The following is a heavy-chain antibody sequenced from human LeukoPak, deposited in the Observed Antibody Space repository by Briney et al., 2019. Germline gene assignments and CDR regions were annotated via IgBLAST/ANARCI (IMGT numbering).Heavy chain of an antibody. CDR2: IDRDGGVR. D-gene: IGHD1-14*01. CDR3: ARDPGSSAFDL. CDR1: GFRFSSYW. V-gene: IGHV3-7*01. J-gene: IGHJ4*02. Sequence: GSLRLSCAASGFRFSSYWMSWVRQTPENGLGFVGNIDRDGGVRNYMDSLKGRCTISRDNGKKSLYLEINSLRADDTAVYYCARDPGSSAFDLWGRGALVTVSS.